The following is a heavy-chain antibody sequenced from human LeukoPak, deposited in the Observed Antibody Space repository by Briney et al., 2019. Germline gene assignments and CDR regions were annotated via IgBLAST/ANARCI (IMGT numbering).Heavy chain of an antibody. Sequence: SETLSLTCTVSGASISSSYWSWIRQPPGKGLEWIGYIYYTGSTNYNPSLKSRVTISVDTSKNQSSLKLSSVTAADTAVYYCARATVTAWYFDLWGRGTLVTVSP. CDR1: GASISSSY. J-gene: IGHJ2*01. V-gene: IGHV4-59*01. D-gene: IGHD4-17*01. CDR3: ARATVTAWYFDL. CDR2: IYYTGST.